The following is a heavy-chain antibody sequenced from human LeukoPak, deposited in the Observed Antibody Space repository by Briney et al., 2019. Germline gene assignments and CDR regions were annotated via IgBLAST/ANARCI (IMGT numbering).Heavy chain of an antibody. V-gene: IGHV4-59*08. CDR2: IYYSGST. Sequence: NPSETLSLTCTVSGGSISSYYWSWIRQPPGKGLEWIGYIYYSGSTNYNPSLKSRVTISVDTSKNQFSLKLSSVTAADTAVYYCARHSPLVVAINAFDIWGQGTMVTVSS. CDR1: GGSISSYY. CDR3: ARHSPLVVAINAFDI. J-gene: IGHJ3*02. D-gene: IGHD3-22*01.